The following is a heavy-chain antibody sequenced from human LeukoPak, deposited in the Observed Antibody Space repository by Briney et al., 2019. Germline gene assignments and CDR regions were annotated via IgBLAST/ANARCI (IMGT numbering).Heavy chain of an antibody. V-gene: IGHV4-59*01. CDR3: ARLSRGDGYNYHDY. Sequence: PSETLSLTCSVSRGSISNYYWGWIRQPPGKELEWIGYIYYSGSTNYNPSLKSRVTISVDTSKNQFSLKLSSVTAADTAVYYCARLSRGDGYNYHDYWGQGTLVTVSS. D-gene: IGHD5-24*01. CDR2: IYYSGST. CDR1: RGSISNYY. J-gene: IGHJ4*02.